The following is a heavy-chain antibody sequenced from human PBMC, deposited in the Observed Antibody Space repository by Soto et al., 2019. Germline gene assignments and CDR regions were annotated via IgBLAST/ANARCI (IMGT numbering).Heavy chain of an antibody. V-gene: IGHV2-5*02. J-gene: IGHJ6*02. CDR1: EFSLSTSGLP. D-gene: IGHD3-22*01. CDR3: AHSHYDTRGLYYYYGMDV. Sequence: YVPTLVNPPQTLTLTCTFSEFSLSTSGLPVGCIRQPQGQSLEWLALIYWDDDKRYSPSLKSRLTITKDTSKNQVVLTMTNMDPVDTATYYRAHSHYDTRGLYYYYGMDVWGQGTTLTVS. CDR2: IYWDDDK.